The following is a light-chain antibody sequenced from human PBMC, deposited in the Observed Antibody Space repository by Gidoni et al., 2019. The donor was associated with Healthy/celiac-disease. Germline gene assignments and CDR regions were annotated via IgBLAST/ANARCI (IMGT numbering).Light chain of an antibody. V-gene: IGKV3-20*01. CDR2: GAS. Sequence: VLTQSPGTLSLSLGDRATLSCRASQSVSSSYLAWYQQKPGQAPWLLIYGASSRATGIPDRFSGSGSGTDFTLTISRLEPEDFAVYYCQQYGSSPYTFGQGTKLEIK. CDR3: QQYGSSPYT. J-gene: IGKJ2*01. CDR1: QSVSSSY.